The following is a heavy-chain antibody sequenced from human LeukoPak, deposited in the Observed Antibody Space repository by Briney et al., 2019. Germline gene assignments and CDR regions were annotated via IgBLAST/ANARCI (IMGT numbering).Heavy chain of an antibody. J-gene: IGHJ4*02. V-gene: IGHV4-39*06. CDR1: GGSISSGAYY. CDR3: ARGYGDHRVDY. CDR2: IHYSGKT. Sequence: SETLSLTCTVSGGSISSGAYYWGWIRQPPGKGLEWIGTIHYSGKTYYNPSPKSRITISIDTSKKQFALKLSSVTAADTAVYYCARGYGDHRVDYWGRGTLVTVSS. D-gene: IGHD4-17*01.